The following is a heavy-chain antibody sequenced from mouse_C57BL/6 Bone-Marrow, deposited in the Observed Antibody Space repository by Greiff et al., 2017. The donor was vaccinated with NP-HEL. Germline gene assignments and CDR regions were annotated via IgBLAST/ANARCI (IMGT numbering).Heavy chain of an antibody. CDR2: IRLKSDNYAT. CDR3: TSLYYDYDGFDY. Sequence: EVKLEESGGGLVQPGGSMKLSCVASGFTFSNYWMNWVRQSPEKGLEWVAQIRLKSDNYATHYAESVKGRFTISRDDSKSSVYLQMNNLRAEDTGIYYCTSLYYDYDGFDYWGQGTTLTVSS. J-gene: IGHJ2*01. D-gene: IGHD2-4*01. CDR1: GFTFSNYW. V-gene: IGHV6-3*01.